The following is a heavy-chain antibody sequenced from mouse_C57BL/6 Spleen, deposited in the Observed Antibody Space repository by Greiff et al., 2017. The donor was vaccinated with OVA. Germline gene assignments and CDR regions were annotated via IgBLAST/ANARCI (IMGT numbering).Heavy chain of an antibody. CDR3: ARRDYGSEGFAY. V-gene: IGHV1-47*01. CDR1: GYTFTTYP. Sequence: QVQLKESGAELVKPGASVKMSCKASGYTFTTYPIEWMKQNHGKSLEWIGNFHPYNDDTKYNEKFKGKATLTVEKSSSTVYLELSRLTSDDSAVYYCARRDYGSEGFAYWGQGTLVTVSA. CDR2: FHPYNDDT. D-gene: IGHD1-1*01. J-gene: IGHJ3*01.